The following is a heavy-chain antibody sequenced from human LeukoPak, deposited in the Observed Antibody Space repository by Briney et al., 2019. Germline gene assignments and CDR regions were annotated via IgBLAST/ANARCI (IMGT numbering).Heavy chain of an antibody. J-gene: IGHJ3*02. V-gene: IGHV1-18*01. CDR3: ARGGTYGETGDAFDI. CDR1: GYTFTSYG. D-gene: IGHD1-14*01. Sequence: GASVKVSCKASGYTFTSYGISWVRQAPGQGLEWMGWISAYNGNTNYAQKLQGRVTTTTDTSTSTAYMELRSLRSDDTAVYYCARGGTYGETGDAFDIWGQGTMVTVSS. CDR2: ISAYNGNT.